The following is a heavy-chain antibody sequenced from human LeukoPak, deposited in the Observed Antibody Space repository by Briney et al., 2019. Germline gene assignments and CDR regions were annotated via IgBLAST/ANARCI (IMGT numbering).Heavy chain of an antibody. CDR2: INPNSGGT. Sequence: ASVKVSCKASGYAFTGYYMHWVRQAPGQGLEWMGWINPNSGGTNYAQKFQGRVTMTRDTSISTAYMELSRLRSDDTAVYYCAREGDYRGDWFDPWGQGTLVTASS. D-gene: IGHD3-16*01. CDR3: AREGDYRGDWFDP. CDR1: GYAFTGYY. V-gene: IGHV1-2*02. J-gene: IGHJ5*02.